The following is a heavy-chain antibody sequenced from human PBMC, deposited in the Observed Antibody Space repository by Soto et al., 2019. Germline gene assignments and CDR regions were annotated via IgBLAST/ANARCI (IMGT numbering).Heavy chain of an antibody. Sequence: ASETLSLTCAVSGGSISSGGYSWSWIRQPPGKGLEWIGYIYHSGSTYYNPSLKSRVTISVDRSKNQFSLKLSSVTAADTAVYYCARVHDSSGYYYLFDYWGQGTLVTVSS. V-gene: IGHV4-30-2*01. CDR2: IYHSGST. CDR1: GGSISSGGYS. D-gene: IGHD3-22*01. J-gene: IGHJ4*02. CDR3: ARVHDSSGYYYLFDY.